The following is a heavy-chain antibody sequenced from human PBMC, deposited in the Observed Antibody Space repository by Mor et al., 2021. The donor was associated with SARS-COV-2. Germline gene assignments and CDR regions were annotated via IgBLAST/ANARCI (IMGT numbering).Heavy chain of an antibody. V-gene: IGHV3-30-3*01. CDR3: ARDGKMYSYGPYF. CDR1: SSYA. J-gene: IGHJ2*01. Sequence: SSYAMHWVRQAPGKGLEWVAVISYDGSNKYYADSVKGRFTISRDNSKNTLYLQMNSLRAEDTAVYYCARDGKMYSYGPYF. CDR2: ISYDGSNK. D-gene: IGHD5-18*01.